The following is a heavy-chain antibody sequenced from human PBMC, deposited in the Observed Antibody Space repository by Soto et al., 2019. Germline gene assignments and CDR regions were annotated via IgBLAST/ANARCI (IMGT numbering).Heavy chain of an antibody. CDR3: AREEIVGATQSPLDGMDV. Sequence: ASVKVSCKASGYTFTGYYMHLVRQAPGQGLEWMGWINPNSGGTNYAQKFQGWVTMTRDRSISTAYMELSRLRSDDTAVYYCAREEIVGATQSPLDGMDVWGQGTTVTVSS. V-gene: IGHV1-2*04. CDR2: INPNSGGT. D-gene: IGHD1-26*01. J-gene: IGHJ6*02. CDR1: GYTFTGYY.